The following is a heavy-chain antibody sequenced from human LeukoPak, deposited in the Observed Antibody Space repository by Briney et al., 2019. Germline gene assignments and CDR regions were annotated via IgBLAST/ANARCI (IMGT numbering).Heavy chain of an antibody. V-gene: IGHV3-74*01. J-gene: IGHJ6*02. CDR1: GFTFSSYW. CDR2: INGYGTIT. Sequence: PGGSLRLSCAASGFTFSSYWMHWVRQAPGKGLVWLSRINGYGTITTYADSVQGRLTISRDNAQNTLYPQIDSLRAEDTAVYYCARRESTNNYYYSGMDVWGQGTTATVSS. CDR3: ARRESTNNYYYSGMDV. D-gene: IGHD1/OR15-1a*01.